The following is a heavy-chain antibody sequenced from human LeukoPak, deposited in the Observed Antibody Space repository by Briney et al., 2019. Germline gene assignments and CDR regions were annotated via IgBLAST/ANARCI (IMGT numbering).Heavy chain of an antibody. CDR3: ASSNGYYDSSGYYLYYFDY. Sequence: ASVKVSCKASGYTFTGYYMHWVRQAPGQGLEWMGRINPNSGGTNYAQKFQGRVTMTRDTSINTAYMELSRLRSDDTAVYYCASSNGYYDSSGYYLYYFDYWGQGTLVTVSS. CDR1: GYTFTGYY. D-gene: IGHD3-22*01. V-gene: IGHV1-2*06. CDR2: INPNSGGT. J-gene: IGHJ4*02.